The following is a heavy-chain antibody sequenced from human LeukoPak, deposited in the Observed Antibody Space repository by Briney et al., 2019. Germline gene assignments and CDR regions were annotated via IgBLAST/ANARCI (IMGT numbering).Heavy chain of an antibody. Sequence: GGSLRLSCAASGFTFSSYSMNWVRQAPGKGLEWVSSISSSSSYIYYADSVKGRFTISRDNAKNSLYLQMNSLRAEDTAVYHCARVSTVTRLGFDYWGQGTLVTASS. CDR3: ARVSTVTRLGFDY. D-gene: IGHD4-17*01. CDR1: GFTFSSYS. V-gene: IGHV3-21*01. CDR2: ISSSSSYI. J-gene: IGHJ4*02.